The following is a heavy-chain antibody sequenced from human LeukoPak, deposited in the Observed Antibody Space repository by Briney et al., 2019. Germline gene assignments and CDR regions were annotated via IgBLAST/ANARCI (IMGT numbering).Heavy chain of an antibody. CDR3: ARVECGGDCYELDY. CDR2: INHSGST. D-gene: IGHD2-21*02. CDR1: GGSFSGYY. Sequence: SETLSLTCAVYGGSFSGYYWSWIRQPPGKGLEWIGEINHSGSTNYNPSLKSRVTISVDTSKNQFSLKLSSVTAADTAVYYCARVECGGDCYELDYWGQGTLVTVSS. V-gene: IGHV4-34*01. J-gene: IGHJ4*02.